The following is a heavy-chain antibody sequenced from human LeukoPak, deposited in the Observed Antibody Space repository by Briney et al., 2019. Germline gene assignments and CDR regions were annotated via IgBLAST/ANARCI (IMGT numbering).Heavy chain of an antibody. J-gene: IGHJ4*02. D-gene: IGHD3-22*01. CDR2: IIPIFGAA. V-gene: IGHV1-69*05. CDR3: ARALYYYDSSGYYGLDY. CDR1: GGTFSGYA. Sequence: GASVKVSCKASGGTFSGYAISWVRQAPGQGLEWMGGIIPIFGAANYAQKFQGRVTITTDESTSTAYMELSSLRSEDTAVYYCARALYYYDSSGYYGLDYWGQGTLVTVSS.